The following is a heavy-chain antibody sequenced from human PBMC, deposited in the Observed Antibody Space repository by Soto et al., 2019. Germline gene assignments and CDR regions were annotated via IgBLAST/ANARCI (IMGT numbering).Heavy chain of an antibody. CDR2: IYYSGST. V-gene: IGHV4-39*01. Sequence: SETLSLTCTVSGGSISSGAHYWGWIRQPPGKGLEWIGTIYYSGSTYYNPSLKSRLTISVDTSKSQFSLKLTSVTAADTAVYYCAKPDHYYDFDYRAQGTLVTVSS. CDR3: AKPDHYYDFDY. J-gene: IGHJ4*02. CDR1: GGSISSGAHY. D-gene: IGHD3-10*01.